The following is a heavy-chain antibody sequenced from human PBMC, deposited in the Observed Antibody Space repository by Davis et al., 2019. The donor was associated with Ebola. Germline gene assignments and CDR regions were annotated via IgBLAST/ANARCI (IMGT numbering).Heavy chain of an antibody. CDR1: GHTFTDYY. CDR3: AQYFDSGNHYALRH. D-gene: IGHD3-16*01. V-gene: IGHV1-46*01. Sequence: ASVKVSCKASGHTFTDYYIHWVRQAPGLGLEWMGIINHSGDYTNYAQKFQGRVTLTRDTSTTTVYMELTSLRSEDTAVYYCAQYFDSGNHYALRHWGQGTLVTVSS. CDR2: INHSGDYT. J-gene: IGHJ4*02.